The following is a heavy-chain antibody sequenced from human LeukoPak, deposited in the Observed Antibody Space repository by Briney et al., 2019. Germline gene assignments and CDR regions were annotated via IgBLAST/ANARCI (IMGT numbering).Heavy chain of an antibody. CDR2: IKQDGSAR. CDR1: GFTFSRYW. V-gene: IGHV3-7*01. CDR3: ARDREGSRDAFDI. J-gene: IGHJ3*02. D-gene: IGHD1-26*01. Sequence: GGSLRLSCAASGFTFSRYWMSWVRRAPGKGLELVANIKQDGSARFYGDSVKGRFTVSRDNAKNSLYIQMNSLRAEDTAVYYCARDREGSRDAFDIWGQGTMVTVSS.